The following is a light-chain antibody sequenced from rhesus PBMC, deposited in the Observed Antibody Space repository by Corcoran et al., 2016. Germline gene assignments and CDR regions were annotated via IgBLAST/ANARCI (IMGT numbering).Light chain of an antibody. J-gene: IGKJ1*01. CDR2: KAS. CDR3: QPHDSAPRT. Sequence: DIQMTQSPSSLSASVGDRVTITCRASQGISIWLAWYQQKPGKAPKLLIFKASTLQPGVPSRFSGSGSRTAFTLTITSLQPEDFATYYCQPHDSAPRTFGQGTKVEIK. V-gene: IGKV1-21*01. CDR1: QGISIW.